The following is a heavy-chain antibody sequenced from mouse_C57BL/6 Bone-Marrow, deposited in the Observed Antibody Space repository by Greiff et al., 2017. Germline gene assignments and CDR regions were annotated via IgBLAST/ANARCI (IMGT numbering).Heavy chain of an antibody. CDR3: ARAIYYYGSSDVGFAY. J-gene: IGHJ3*01. Sequence: QVQLQQPGAELVKPGASVKLSCKASGYTFTSYWMPWVKQRPGQGLEWIGEIDPSASYTNYNQKFKSKATVTVDTSSSTAYMQLSSLTSEDSAVYYCARAIYYYGSSDVGFAYWGKGTLVTVSA. CDR2: IDPSASYT. D-gene: IGHD1-1*01. CDR1: GYTFTSYW. V-gene: IGHV1-50*01.